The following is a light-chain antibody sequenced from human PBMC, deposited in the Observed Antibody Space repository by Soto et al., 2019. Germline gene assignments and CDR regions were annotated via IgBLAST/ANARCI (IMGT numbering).Light chain of an antibody. V-gene: IGLV2-14*01. CDR2: DVS. CDR1: SSDVGGYNY. Sequence: QSVLTQPASVSGSPGQSITISCTGTSSDVGGYNYVSWYQQHPGKAPKLMIYDVSNRPSGVSNRFSGSKSGITASLTISGLQAEDEADYYCSSYTSSSTWVFGGGTQLTVL. J-gene: IGLJ3*02. CDR3: SSYTSSSTWV.